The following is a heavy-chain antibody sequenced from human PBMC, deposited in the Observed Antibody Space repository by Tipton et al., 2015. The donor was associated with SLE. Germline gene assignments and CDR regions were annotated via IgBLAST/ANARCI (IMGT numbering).Heavy chain of an antibody. CDR3: ARGTSIFGVVRHFDY. CDR1: GFSFSSYQ. V-gene: IGHV4-59*01. Sequence: LRLSCAASGFSFSSYQMNWVRQAPGKGLEWIGYIYYSGSTNYNPSLKSRVTISVDTSKNQFSLKLSSVTAADTAVYYCARGTSIFGVVRHFDYWGQGTLVTVSS. J-gene: IGHJ4*02. CDR2: IYYSGST. D-gene: IGHD3-3*01.